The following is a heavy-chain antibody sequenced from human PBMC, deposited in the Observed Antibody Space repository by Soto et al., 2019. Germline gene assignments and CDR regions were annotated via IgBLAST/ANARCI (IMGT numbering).Heavy chain of an antibody. CDR2: INTYHVNT. CDR1: GYTFINYA. D-gene: IGHD5-12*01. V-gene: IGHV1-18*01. Sequence: QVQLVQSGPEVKKPGASVKVSCKASGYTFINYAITWVRQAPGQGLEWMGWINTYHVNTNYAANLQGRATMTTDTSTHTAYMEVRSLRSDDTAVYYCAKSPRGAMATDWGQGTLVTVSS. J-gene: IGHJ4*02. CDR3: AKSPRGAMATD.